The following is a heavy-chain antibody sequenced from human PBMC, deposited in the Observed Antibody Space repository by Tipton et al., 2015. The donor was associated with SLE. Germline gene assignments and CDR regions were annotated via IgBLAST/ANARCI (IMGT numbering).Heavy chain of an antibody. Sequence: SLRLSCAASIFSLTDFWMTWVRQAPGKGLEWVATIKGDGSETFYVGSVKGRFSISRDKSANALYLQMNSLRGEDTAVYYCARDLFDYWGQGILVTVSS. J-gene: IGHJ4*02. CDR2: IKGDGSET. CDR3: ARDLFDY. V-gene: IGHV3-7*01. CDR1: IFSLTDFW.